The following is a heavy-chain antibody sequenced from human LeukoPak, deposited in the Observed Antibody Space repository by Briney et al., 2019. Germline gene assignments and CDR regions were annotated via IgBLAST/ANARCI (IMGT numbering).Heavy chain of an antibody. V-gene: IGHV1-2*02. CDR2: INPNSGGT. Sequence: GASVKVSYKASGYTFTGYYMHWVRQAPGQGLEWMGWINPNSGGTNYAQKFQGRVTMTRDTSISTAYMELSRLRSDDTAVYYCAREGAYYYDSRSVWFDPWGQGTLVTVSS. D-gene: IGHD3-22*01. CDR3: AREGAYYYDSRSVWFDP. CDR1: GYTFTGYY. J-gene: IGHJ5*02.